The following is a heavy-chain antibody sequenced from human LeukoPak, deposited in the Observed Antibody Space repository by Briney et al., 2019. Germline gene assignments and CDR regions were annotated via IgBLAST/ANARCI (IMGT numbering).Heavy chain of an antibody. V-gene: IGHV4-30-2*01. CDR3: ARAGDYTNWFDP. CDR2: IYHSGST. D-gene: IGHD4-4*01. J-gene: IGHJ5*02. Sequence: SETLSLTCAVSGGSISSGGYSWSWIRQPPGKGLEWIGYIYHSGSTYYNPSLKSRVTISVDRSKNQFSLKLSSVTAADTAVYYCARAGDYTNWFDPWGQGTLVTVSP. CDR1: GGSISSGGYS.